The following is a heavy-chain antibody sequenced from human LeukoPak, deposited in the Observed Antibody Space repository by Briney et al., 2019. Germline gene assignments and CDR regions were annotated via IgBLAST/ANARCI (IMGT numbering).Heavy chain of an antibody. CDR3: ARDYYDSSGYTENWFDP. V-gene: IGHV4-4*07. CDR2: IYTSGST. J-gene: IGHJ5*02. D-gene: IGHD3-22*01. CDR1: GGSISSYY. Sequence: ASETLSLTCTVSGGSISSYYWSWIRQPAGKGLEWIGGIYTSGSTNYNPSLKSRVTMSVDTSKNQFSLKLSSVTAADTAVYYCARDYYDSSGYTENWFDPWGQGTLVTVSS.